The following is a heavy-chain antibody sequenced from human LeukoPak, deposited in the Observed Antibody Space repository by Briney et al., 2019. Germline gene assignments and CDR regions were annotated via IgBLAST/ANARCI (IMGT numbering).Heavy chain of an antibody. J-gene: IGHJ3*02. CDR1: GYSFTNYW. D-gene: IGHD7-27*01. CDR2: IYPADSDS. CDR3: ARLTGDRTFDI. Sequence: PGESLKISCKGSGYSFTNYWIGWVRKMPGKGLEWMGIIYPADSDSRYSPSFQGQVTISADKSIRTAYLQWSSLKASDTAIYYCARLTGDRTFDIWGQGTMVTVSS. V-gene: IGHV5-51*01.